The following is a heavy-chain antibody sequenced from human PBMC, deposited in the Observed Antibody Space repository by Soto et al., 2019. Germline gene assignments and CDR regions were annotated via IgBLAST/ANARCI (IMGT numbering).Heavy chain of an antibody. CDR2: IKEDGSER. J-gene: IGHJ4*02. Sequence: GGSLRLSCAASGFTFSSYWMSWVRQAPGKGLEWVANIKEDGSERYYVDSVKGRFTISRDNAKNSLYLQMNSLRAEDTAVYYCARDSRPLTHDYWGQGTLVTVSS. CDR1: GFTFSSYW. V-gene: IGHV3-7*04. CDR3: ARDSRPLTHDY.